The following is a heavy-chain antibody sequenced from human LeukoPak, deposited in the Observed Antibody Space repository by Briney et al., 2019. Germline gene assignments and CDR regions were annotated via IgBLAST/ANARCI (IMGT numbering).Heavy chain of an antibody. D-gene: IGHD3-9*01. J-gene: IGHJ3*02. CDR1: GGSIRSYY. Sequence: PSETLSLTCTVSGGSIRSYYWSWIRQPPGKGLEWIGYIYYSGSTNYNPSLKSRVTISVDTSKNQFSLKLSSVTAADTAVYYCAREGDYDILTGRGPAFDIWGQGTMVTVSS. CDR3: AREGDYDILTGRGPAFDI. V-gene: IGHV4-59*01. CDR2: IYYSGST.